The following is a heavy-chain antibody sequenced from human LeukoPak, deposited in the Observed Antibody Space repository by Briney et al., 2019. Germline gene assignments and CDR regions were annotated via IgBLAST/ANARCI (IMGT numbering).Heavy chain of an antibody. CDR2: ISPADSET. CDR1: GYSFTTYC. CDR3: VRGSLTGTIWYEYGFFDY. V-gene: IGHV5-51*01. D-gene: IGHD1-20*01. Sequence: LGESLKVSCKGSGYSFTTYCIGWVRQMPGKGLEWMGIISPADSETRYSPSFQGQVTISADKSISTAYLQWSSLKASDTAMYYCVRGSLTGTIWYEYGFFDYWGQGALVTVSS. J-gene: IGHJ4*02.